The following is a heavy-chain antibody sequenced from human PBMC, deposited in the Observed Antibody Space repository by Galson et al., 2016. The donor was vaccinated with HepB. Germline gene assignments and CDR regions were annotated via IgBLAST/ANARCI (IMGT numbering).Heavy chain of an antibody. J-gene: IGHJ6*02. CDR1: GFTFSTYG. V-gene: IGHV3-30*18. CDR3: AKDSLVYAIDHYYGMDV. CDR2: ISYDGKSE. D-gene: IGHD2-8*01. Sequence: SLRLSCAASGFTFSTYGMHWVRQAPGKGLEWVALISYDGKSESYADSMKGRVTISRDNSKNTLYLQMHSLRGEDTAVYYCAKDSLVYAIDHYYGMDVWGQGTTVTVSS.